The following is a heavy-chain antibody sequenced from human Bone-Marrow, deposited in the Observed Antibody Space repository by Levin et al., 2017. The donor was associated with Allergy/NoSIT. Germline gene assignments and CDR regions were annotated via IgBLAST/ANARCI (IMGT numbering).Heavy chain of an antibody. J-gene: IGHJ4*02. CDR1: GFTFSDYY. CDR2: ISSSGSTI. V-gene: IGHV3-11*01. CDR3: ARQNYATFRGYFDY. Sequence: LSLTCAASGFTFSDYYMSWIRQAPGKGLEWVSYISSSGSTIYYADSVKGRFTISRDNAKNSLYLQMNSLRAEDTAVYYCARQNYATFRGYFDYWGQGTLVTVSS. D-gene: IGHD1-7*01.